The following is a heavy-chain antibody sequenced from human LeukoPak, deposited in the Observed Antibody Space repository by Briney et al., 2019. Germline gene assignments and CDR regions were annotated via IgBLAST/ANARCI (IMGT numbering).Heavy chain of an antibody. V-gene: IGHV3-30*02. J-gene: IGHJ4*02. CDR3: AKDSLADIDY. D-gene: IGHD3-16*01. Sequence: PGGSLRLSCAASGFILSTYGMYWVRQAPGKGLEWVAFIRYDGSIKNYADSVKGRSTISRDNSKNTLYLQMNSLRAEDTAVYYCAKDSLADIDYWGQGTLVTVSS. CDR2: IRYDGSIK. CDR1: GFILSTYG.